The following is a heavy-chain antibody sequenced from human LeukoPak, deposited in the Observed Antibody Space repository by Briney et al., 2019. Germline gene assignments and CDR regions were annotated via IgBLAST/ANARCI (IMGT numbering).Heavy chain of an antibody. V-gene: IGHV4-34*01. CDR3: ARSYREQQLPVY. Sequence: PSETLSLTCAVYGGSFSGYYWSWIRQPPGKGLEWIGEINHSGSTNYNPSLKSRVTISVDTSKNQFSLKLSSVTAADTAVYYCARSYREQQLPVYWGQGTLVTVSS. D-gene: IGHD6-13*01. CDR2: INHSGST. J-gene: IGHJ4*02. CDR1: GGSFSGYY.